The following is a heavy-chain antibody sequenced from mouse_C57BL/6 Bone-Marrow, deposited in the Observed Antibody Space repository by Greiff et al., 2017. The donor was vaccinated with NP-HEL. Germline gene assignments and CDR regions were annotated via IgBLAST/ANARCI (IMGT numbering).Heavy chain of an antibody. CDR2: ISSGGSYT. D-gene: IGHD2-4*01. CDR3: ARQLYDYSPWFAY. J-gene: IGHJ3*01. V-gene: IGHV5-6*01. Sequence: EVKLVESGGDLVKPGGSLKLSCAASGFTFSSYGMSWVRQTPDKRLEWVATISSGGSYTYYPDSVKGRVTISRDNAKNTLYLQMSSLKSEDSAMYYCARQLYDYSPWFAYWGQGTLVTVSA. CDR1: GFTFSSYG.